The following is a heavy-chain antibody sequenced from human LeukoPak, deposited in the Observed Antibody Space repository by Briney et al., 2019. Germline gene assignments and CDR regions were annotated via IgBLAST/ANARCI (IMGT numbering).Heavy chain of an antibody. Sequence: PSETLSLTCAVYGGSFSGYYWSWIRQPPGKGLEWIGEINHSGSTNYNPSLKSRVTISVDTSKNQFSLKLSSVTAADTAVYYCARGITGSGGRKYSWFDPWGQGTLVTVSS. D-gene: IGHD2-15*01. CDR1: GGSFSGYY. J-gene: IGHJ5*02. CDR3: ARGITGSGGRKYSWFDP. CDR2: INHSGST. V-gene: IGHV4-34*01.